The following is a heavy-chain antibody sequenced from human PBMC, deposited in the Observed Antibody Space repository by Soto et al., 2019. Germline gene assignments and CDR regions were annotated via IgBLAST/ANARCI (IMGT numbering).Heavy chain of an antibody. CDR3: ASLYSSSPDCYYYYGMDV. V-gene: IGHV5-10-1*01. CDR1: GYSFTSYC. CDR2: IDPSDSYT. J-gene: IGHJ6*02. Sequence: HGESLKISCKGSGYSFTSYCISWVRQMPGKGLEWMGRIDPSDSYTNYSPSFQGHVTISADKSISTAYLQWSSLKASDAAMYYCASLYSSSPDCYYYYGMDVWGQGTTVTVSS. D-gene: IGHD6-6*01.